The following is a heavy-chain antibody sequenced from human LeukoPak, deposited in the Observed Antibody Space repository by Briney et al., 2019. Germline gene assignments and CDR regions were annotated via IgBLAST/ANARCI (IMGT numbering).Heavy chain of an antibody. V-gene: IGHV3-30*04. D-gene: IGHD3-10*01. CDR2: ISYDESNT. CDR3: ARGRGGSGSYYNSYYLDF. Sequence: PGKSLRLSCAVSGFFFSTHAMRWVRQAPGRGLEWVAFISYDESNTYHTDSVKGRFTISRDNSKNTLYLQMNSLRPEDTAVYYCARGRGGSGSYYNSYYLDFWGQGTLVTVSS. CDR1: GFFFSTHA. J-gene: IGHJ4*02.